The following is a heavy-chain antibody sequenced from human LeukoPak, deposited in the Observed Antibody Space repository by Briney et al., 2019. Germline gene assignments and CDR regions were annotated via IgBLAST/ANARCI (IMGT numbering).Heavy chain of an antibody. V-gene: IGHV4-61*02. CDR2: TYTSGST. J-gene: IGHJ6*04. D-gene: IGHD6-13*01. CDR1: GGSISSGSYY. Sequence: PSQTLSLTCTVSGGSISSGSYYWSWIRQPAGKGLEWIGRTYTSGSTNYNPSLKSRVTISVDTSKNQFSLKLSSVTAADTAVYYCARDKGAAAAGRDVWGKGTTVTISS. CDR3: ARDKGAAAAGRDV.